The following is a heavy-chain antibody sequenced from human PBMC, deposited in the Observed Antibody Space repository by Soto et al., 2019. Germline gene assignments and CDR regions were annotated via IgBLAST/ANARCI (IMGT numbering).Heavy chain of an antibody. CDR2: IKQDGSEK. CDR3: ARGSGHDYYYYYGMDV. J-gene: IGHJ6*02. V-gene: IGHV3-7*03. Sequence: GGSLRLSCAASGFTFSSYWMSWVRQAPGKGLEWVANIKQDGSEKYYVDSVKGRFTISRDNAKNSLYLQMNSLRAEDTAMYYCARGSGHDYYYYYGMDVWGQGTTVTVSS. CDR1: GFTFSSYW. D-gene: IGHD2-15*01.